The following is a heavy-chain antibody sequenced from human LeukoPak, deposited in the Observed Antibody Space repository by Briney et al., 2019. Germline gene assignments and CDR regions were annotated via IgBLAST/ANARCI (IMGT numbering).Heavy chain of an antibody. V-gene: IGHV3-33*08. CDR1: GLTFTIYW. CDR3: ARDHHYYGSGSYGDYDY. D-gene: IGHD3-10*01. J-gene: IGHJ4*02. CDR2: IWYDGSNK. Sequence: GGSLRLSCAASGLTFTIYWMSWVRQAPGKGLEWVAVIWYDGSNKYYADSVKGRFTISRDNSKNTLYLQMNSLRAEDTAVYYCARDHHYYGSGSYGDYDYWGQGTLVTVSS.